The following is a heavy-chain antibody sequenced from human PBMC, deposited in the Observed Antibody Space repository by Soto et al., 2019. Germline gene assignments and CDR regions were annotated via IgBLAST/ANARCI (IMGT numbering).Heavy chain of an antibody. D-gene: IGHD7-27*01. CDR2: IYYSGST. CDR1: GGSISSCGYY. Sequence: PSETLSLTCTVSGGSISSCGYYWSWIRQHPGKGLEWIGYIYYSGSTYYNPSLKSRVTISVDTSKNQFSLKLSSVTAADTAVYYCARAGPESFDYWGQGTLVTVSS. CDR3: ARAGPESFDY. J-gene: IGHJ4*02. V-gene: IGHV4-31*03.